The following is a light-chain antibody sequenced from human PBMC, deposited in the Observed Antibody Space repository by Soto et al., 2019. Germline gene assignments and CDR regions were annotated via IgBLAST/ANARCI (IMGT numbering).Light chain of an antibody. Sequence: QSALTQPASVSGSPGQTITISCTGTSSDVGFDNYVSWYQQQHPAKATQLMNYEVDHRPAVLSSLSSGSTSGNTAPPTIAGLLAEDEADYYCSSYAHGSTYVFGTGTKVTVL. J-gene: IGLJ1*01. CDR3: SSYAHGSTYV. V-gene: IGLV2-14*01. CDR1: SSDVGFDNY. CDR2: EVD.